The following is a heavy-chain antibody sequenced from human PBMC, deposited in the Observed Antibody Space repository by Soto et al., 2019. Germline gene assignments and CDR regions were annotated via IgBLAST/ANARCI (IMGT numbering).Heavy chain of an antibody. CDR2: ISYGGGTT. CDR3: AKSPGYYYDSTGYHFDY. V-gene: IGHV3-23*01. D-gene: IGHD3-22*01. CDR1: EFTFSNYA. Sequence: GGSLRLSCAASEFTFSNYAMSWVRQAPGKGLEWVSAISYGGGTTYYADSVKGRFTISRDNSKNTLFLQMNSLSAEDTVVYYCAKSPGYYYDSTGYHFDYWGQGT. J-gene: IGHJ4*02.